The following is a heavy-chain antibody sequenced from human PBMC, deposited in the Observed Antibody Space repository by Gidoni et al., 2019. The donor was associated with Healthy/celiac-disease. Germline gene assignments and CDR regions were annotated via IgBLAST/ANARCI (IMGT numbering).Heavy chain of an antibody. V-gene: IGHV3-21*01. CDR3: ARDVSQIAVAGLYYFDY. CDR1: GFTFSSYS. J-gene: IGHJ4*02. D-gene: IGHD6-19*01. Sequence: EVQLVESGGGLVKPGGSLRLSCAASGFTFSSYSMNWVRQAPGKGLEWVSSISSSSSYIYYADSVKGRFTISRDNAKNSLYLQMNSLRAEDTAVYYCARDVSQIAVAGLYYFDYWGQGTLVTVSS. CDR2: ISSSSSYI.